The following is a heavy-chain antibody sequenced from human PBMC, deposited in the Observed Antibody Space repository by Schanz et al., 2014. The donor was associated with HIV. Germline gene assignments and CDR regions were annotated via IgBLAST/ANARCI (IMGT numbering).Heavy chain of an antibody. CDR3: ARQGLRFSFWLDY. D-gene: IGHD4-17*01. Sequence: QVQLVESGGGVVQPGRSLRLSCAASGFTFSTSGMHWVRQVPARGLEWVAMIWYDGSNKFYADSVKGRFTISRDNSKNTLYLQMNNLRAEDTAVYGCARQGLRFSFWLDYWGQGSLVTVSS. CDR1: GFTFSTSG. CDR2: IWYDGSNK. J-gene: IGHJ4*02. V-gene: IGHV3-33*01.